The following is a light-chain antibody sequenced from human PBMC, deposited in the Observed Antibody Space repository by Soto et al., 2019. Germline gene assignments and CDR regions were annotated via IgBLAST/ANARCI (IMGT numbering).Light chain of an antibody. Sequence: EIVLTQSPGTLSLSPGERATLSCRASQSLRRSNLAWYQQQPGQAPRVLIYGASSRATGIPDRFSGSGSGPDFTLTISRLESEDFAVYYCQQYHSAPDTFGQGTKLEMK. V-gene: IGKV3-20*01. CDR1: QSLRRSN. J-gene: IGKJ2*01. CDR3: QQYHSAPDT. CDR2: GAS.